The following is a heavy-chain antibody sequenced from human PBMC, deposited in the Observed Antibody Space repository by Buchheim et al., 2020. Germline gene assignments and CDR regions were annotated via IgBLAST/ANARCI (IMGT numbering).Heavy chain of an antibody. CDR3: AKEYRSDWTGFDY. Sequence: EVLLLESGGGLVPPGGSLRVSCAASGFTFSAYPMSWVRQAPGKGLEWVCAISAGGEPPYYADSVKGRFTISRDNSKTTLHLQMNILGAEDTAVYYCAKEYRSDWTGFDYWGQG. J-gene: IGHJ4*02. CDR2: ISAGGEPP. V-gene: IGHV3-23*01. D-gene: IGHD6-19*01. CDR1: GFTFSAYP.